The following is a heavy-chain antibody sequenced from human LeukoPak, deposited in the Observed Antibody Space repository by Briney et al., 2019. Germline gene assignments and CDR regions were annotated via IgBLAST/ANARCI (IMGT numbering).Heavy chain of an antibody. Sequence: PSETLSLTCAVYGGSFSGYYWSWIRQPPGKGLEWIGEINHSGSTNYNPSLKSRVTISVDTSKNQFSLKLSSVTAADTAVYYCARVGPLNYYDSSGYPNDYWGQGTLVTVSS. D-gene: IGHD3-22*01. CDR3: ARVGPLNYYDSSGYPNDY. CDR2: INHSGST. J-gene: IGHJ4*02. CDR1: GGSFSGYY. V-gene: IGHV4-34*01.